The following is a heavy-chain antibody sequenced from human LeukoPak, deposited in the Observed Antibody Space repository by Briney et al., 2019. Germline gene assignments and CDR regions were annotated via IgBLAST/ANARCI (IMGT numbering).Heavy chain of an antibody. CDR1: GGSISSSNW. CDR2: IYHSGST. Sequence: PSGTLSLTCAVSGGSISSSNWWSWVRQPPGKGLEWIGEIYHSGSTNYNPSLKSRVTISVDTSKNQFSLKLSSVTAADTAMYYCARAPLALIVFDIWGQGTMVTVSS. CDR3: ARAPLALIVFDI. V-gene: IGHV4-4*02. J-gene: IGHJ3*02. D-gene: IGHD2-21*01.